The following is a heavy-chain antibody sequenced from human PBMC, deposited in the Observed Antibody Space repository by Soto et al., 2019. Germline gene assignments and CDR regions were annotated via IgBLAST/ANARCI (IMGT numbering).Heavy chain of an antibody. V-gene: IGHV4-59*08. CDR2: IYYSGST. CDR3: ARGNTHGYYYMDV. Sequence: SETLSLTCTVSGGSISSYYWSWIRQPPGKGLEWIGYIYYSGSTNYNPSLKSRVTISLDTSKNQFSLKLSSVTAADTAVYFCARGNTHGYYYMDVWGRGTTVTVSS. D-gene: IGHD5-18*01. J-gene: IGHJ6*03. CDR1: GGSISSYY.